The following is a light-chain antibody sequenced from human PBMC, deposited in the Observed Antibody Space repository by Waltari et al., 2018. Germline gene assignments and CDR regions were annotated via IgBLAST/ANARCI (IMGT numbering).Light chain of an antibody. CDR1: NIGGRS. Sequence: SSVLTQAPSVSVAPGQTATITCGGDNIGGRSVHWYQQRPGRAPVLVVYLNSDRPSGFPDRFSGSKSGNAATLTISRVEAGDEADYYCHVWDGKTVMFGGGTKLTVL. J-gene: IGLJ3*02. CDR3: HVWDGKTVM. CDR2: LNS. V-gene: IGLV3-21*02.